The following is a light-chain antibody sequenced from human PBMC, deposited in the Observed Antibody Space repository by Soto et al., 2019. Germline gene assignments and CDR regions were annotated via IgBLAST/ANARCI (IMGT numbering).Light chain of an antibody. CDR1: SSDVGDYNY. V-gene: IGLV2-8*01. J-gene: IGLJ2*01. CDR3: SSFAGSPVI. Sequence: QPVLTQPPSASGPLGQSVTIPCTGTSSDVGDYNYVSWYQQHPGKVPKLMIYEVSKRPSGVPDRFSGSKSGNTASLTVSGLPAYDEADDYCSSFAGSPVIFGGGTKLTVL. CDR2: EVS.